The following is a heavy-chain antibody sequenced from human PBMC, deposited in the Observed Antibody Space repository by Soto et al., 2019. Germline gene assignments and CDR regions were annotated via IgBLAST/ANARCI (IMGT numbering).Heavy chain of an antibody. J-gene: IGHJ6*03. CDR2: IRSKAYGGTT. D-gene: IGHD6-13*01. CDR1: GFTFGDYA. Sequence: GGSLRLSCTASGFTFGDYAMSWFRQAPGKGLEWVGFIRSKAYGGTTEYAASVKGRFTISRDDSKSIAYLQMNSLKTEDTAVYYCTRVGIAAVYYYYMDVWGKGTTVTVSS. V-gene: IGHV3-49*03. CDR3: TRVGIAAVYYYYMDV.